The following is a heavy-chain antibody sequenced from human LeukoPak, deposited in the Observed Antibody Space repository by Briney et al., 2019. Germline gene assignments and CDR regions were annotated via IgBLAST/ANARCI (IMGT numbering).Heavy chain of an antibody. CDR3: AKDYGGNSDAFDI. J-gene: IGHJ3*02. D-gene: IGHD4-23*01. CDR2: ISSSSSYT. V-gene: IGHV3-11*05. Sequence: GGSLRLSCAASGFTFSDYYMTWIRQAPGKGPEWVSYISSSSSYTNYADSVRGRFTISRDNSKNTLYLQMNSLRAEDTALYSCAKDYGGNSDAFDIWGQGTVVTVSS. CDR1: GFTFSDYY.